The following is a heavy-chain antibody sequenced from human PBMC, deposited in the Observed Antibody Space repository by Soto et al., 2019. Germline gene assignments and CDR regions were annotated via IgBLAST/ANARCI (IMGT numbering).Heavy chain of an antibody. CDR1: RFTFSSYG. D-gene: IGHD6-13*01. CDR3: AREQPRSDISNWYFDY. CDR2: ISSSSSII. J-gene: IGHJ4*02. V-gene: IGHV3-48*01. Sequence: EVQLVDSGGGLVHPGGSLRLSCVASRFTFSSYGMNWVRQAPGKGLEWVSYISSSSSIIYYADSVKGRFTISRDNAKNSLYLQMNSLRAEDTAMYYCAREQPRSDISNWYFDYWGQGTLVTVSS.